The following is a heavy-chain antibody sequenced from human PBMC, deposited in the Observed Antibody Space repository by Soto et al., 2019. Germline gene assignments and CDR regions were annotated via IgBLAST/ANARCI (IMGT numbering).Heavy chain of an antibody. D-gene: IGHD3-10*01. V-gene: IGHV3-66*01. CDR1: GFSVSSSY. CDR2: IYIGGAT. Sequence: GGSLRLSCAASGFSVSSSYMTWVRQAPGKGLECVSIIYIGGATYYAESVKGRFTISRDSSKNTLCLQLNSLRAEDTAVYYCARGPGGYYDIWGRGTLVTVSS. J-gene: IGHJ4*02. CDR3: ARGPGGYYDI.